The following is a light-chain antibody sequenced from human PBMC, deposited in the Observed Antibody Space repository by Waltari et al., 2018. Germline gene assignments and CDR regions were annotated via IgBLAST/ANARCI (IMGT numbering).Light chain of an antibody. CDR2: LES. J-gene: IGKJ1*01. Sequence: EIVMTQYPLPLHVTPGEWASISCTPSESLLHNNGFTYVDWYVQKPGHSPQLLIYLESNLASGVPDRFSGSGSGTDFTLKISRVEAEDVGVYYCMQGLQIHRTFGQGTKVEIK. CDR1: ESLLHNNGFTY. V-gene: IGKV2-28*01. CDR3: MQGLQIHRT.